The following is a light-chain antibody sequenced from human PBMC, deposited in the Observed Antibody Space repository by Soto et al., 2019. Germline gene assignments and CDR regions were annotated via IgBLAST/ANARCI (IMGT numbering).Light chain of an antibody. J-gene: IGKJ1*01. Sequence: EIVLTQSPGTLSSSPGERATLSCRASQSVSSSYLAWYQQKPGQAPRLLIYGASNRATGIPDRFSGSGSGTDFTLTISRLEPEDFAVYYCQQYGSSPRTFGQGTKGDIK. V-gene: IGKV3-20*01. CDR3: QQYGSSPRT. CDR2: GAS. CDR1: QSVSSSY.